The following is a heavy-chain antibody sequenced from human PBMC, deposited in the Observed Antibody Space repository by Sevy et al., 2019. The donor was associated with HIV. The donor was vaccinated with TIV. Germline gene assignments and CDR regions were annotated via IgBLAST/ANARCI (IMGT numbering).Heavy chain of an antibody. V-gene: IGHV3-23*01. D-gene: IGHD3-9*01. J-gene: IGHJ4*02. CDR1: GFTSSSYA. Sequence: GGSLRLSCAASGFTSSSYAMSWVRQPPGRGLEWVSTLSDRGVSTYYADSVKGRFTISRDNSKNILYLQMSSLRAEDTAVYYCARDRATSATGTLFDYWGQGTLVTVSS. CDR2: LSDRGVST. CDR3: ARDRATSATGTLFDY.